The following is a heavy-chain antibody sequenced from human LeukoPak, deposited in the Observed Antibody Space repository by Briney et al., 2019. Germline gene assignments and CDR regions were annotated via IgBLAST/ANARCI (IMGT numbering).Heavy chain of an antibody. D-gene: IGHD3-10*01. J-gene: IGHJ4*02. Sequence: PGGSLRLSCAASGFTFSSYAMSWVRQAPGKGLEWVSAISGSGGSTYYADSVKGRFTISRDNSKNTLYLQMNSLRAEDTAVYYCAKVEPMVRGVIWGLDYWGQGTLVTVSS. CDR1: GFTFSSYA. CDR3: AKVEPMVRGVIWGLDY. V-gene: IGHV3-23*01. CDR2: ISGSGGST.